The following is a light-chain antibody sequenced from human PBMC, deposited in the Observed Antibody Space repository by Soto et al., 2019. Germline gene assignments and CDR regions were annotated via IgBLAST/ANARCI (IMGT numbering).Light chain of an antibody. CDR2: GAS. CDR3: QHYRTS. Sequence: EIVLTQSPGTLSLSPGERTTLSCRASKSVSSSYLAWYQQKPGQAPRQLIYGASSRATGIPDRFSGSGSGTDFTLTITRLEPEDFAVYYCQHYRTSFGGGTRVEIK. J-gene: IGKJ4*01. CDR1: KSVSSSY. V-gene: IGKV3-20*01.